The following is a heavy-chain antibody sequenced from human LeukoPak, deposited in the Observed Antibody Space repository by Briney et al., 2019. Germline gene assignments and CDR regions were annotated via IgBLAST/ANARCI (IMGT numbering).Heavy chain of an antibody. J-gene: IGHJ4*02. CDR2: LNEDGTVK. CDR1: GFSFTTNW. V-gene: IGHV3-7*01. Sequence: GGSLRLSCAASGFSFTTNWMHWVRQTPGKRLEWVAELNEDGTVKYYVDSVKGRFTISRDNAKDSLYLQMNRLRAEDTGVYFCANVPRSTVSYWGRGTLVTVSS. D-gene: IGHD2-15*01. CDR3: ANVPRSTVSY.